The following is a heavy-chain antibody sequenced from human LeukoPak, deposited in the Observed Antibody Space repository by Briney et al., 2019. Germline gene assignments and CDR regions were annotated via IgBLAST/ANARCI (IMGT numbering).Heavy chain of an antibody. J-gene: IGHJ4*02. CDR2: INSDGSST. D-gene: IGHD3-16*02. CDR1: GFTFSSYW. V-gene: IGHV3-74*01. CDR3: ARDVIRRAFDY. Sequence: GGSLRLSCAAPGFTFSSYWMHWVRQAPGKGLVWVSRINSDGSSTSYADSVKSRFTISRDNAKNTLYLQMNSLRAEDTAVYYCARDVIRRAFDYWRQGTLVTVSS.